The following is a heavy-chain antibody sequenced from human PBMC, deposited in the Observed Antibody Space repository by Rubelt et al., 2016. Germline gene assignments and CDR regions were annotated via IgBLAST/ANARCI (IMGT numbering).Heavy chain of an antibody. D-gene: IGHD2/OR15-2a*01. CDR2: ITASGGAR. J-gene: IGHJ5*02. V-gene: IGHV3-48*03. CDR1: GFSFNIYE. Sequence: EVQLVESGGGLVQPGGSLRLSCAASGFSFNIYEMNWVRQAPGKGLEWVSYITASGGARDHADAVKGRFAVSRDNAKNLLYLQMNNVTDADTALYYCVRDEYGVGGDPWGQGTLVTVSS. CDR3: VRDEYGVGGDP.